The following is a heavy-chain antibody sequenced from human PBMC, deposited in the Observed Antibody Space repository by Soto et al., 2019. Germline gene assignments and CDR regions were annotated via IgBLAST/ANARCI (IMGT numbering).Heavy chain of an antibody. CDR3: AKDPNYDFWSGFSAVYFDY. D-gene: IGHD3-3*01. CDR1: GFSFSSFA. V-gene: IGHV3-23*01. Sequence: EVHLLQSGGGLVQPGGSLRLSCAASGFSFSSFALSWVRQSPGKGLEWVAAVSGRGGDTYYANSVKGRLTIYRDNSQHTLFLQMNSMRAEDSAIYYCAKDPNYDFWSGFSAVYFDYWGQGTLVTVSS. CDR2: VSGRGGDT. J-gene: IGHJ4*02.